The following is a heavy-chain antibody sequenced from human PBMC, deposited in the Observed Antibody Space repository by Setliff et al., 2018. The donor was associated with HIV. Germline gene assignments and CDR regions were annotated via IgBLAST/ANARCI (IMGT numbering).Heavy chain of an antibody. J-gene: IGHJ6*03. CDR1: HDPISSYY. D-gene: IGHD2-15*01. CDR2: PYVSGDT. V-gene: IGHV4-4*07. CDR3: ALTGHRLLRGYKDV. Sequence: SDTLSLTCYVTHDPISSYYWNWVRQPAGKGLEWIGRPYVSGDTNYNPSLKSRVTMSLDTSKKHFSLNLKSVTAADTAVYYCALTGHRLLRGYKDVWGKGPRSPSP.